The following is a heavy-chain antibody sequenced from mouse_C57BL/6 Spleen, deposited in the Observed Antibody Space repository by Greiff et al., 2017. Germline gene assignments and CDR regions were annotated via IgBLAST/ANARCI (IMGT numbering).Heavy chain of an antibody. CDR2: IDPSGSYT. CDR1: GYTFTSYW. V-gene: IGHV1-69*01. D-gene: IGHD3-1*01. CDR3: ARYRAPYYFDY. J-gene: IGHJ2*01. Sequence: QVQLQQPGAELVMPGASVKLSCKASGYTFTSYWMHWVKQRPGQGLEWIGEIDPSGSYTNYNQKFKGKSTLTVDKSSSTAYMQLSSLTSEDSAVYYCARYRAPYYFDYWGQGTTLTVSS.